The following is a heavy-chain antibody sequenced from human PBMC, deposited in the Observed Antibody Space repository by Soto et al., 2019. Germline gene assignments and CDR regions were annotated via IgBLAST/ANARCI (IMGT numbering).Heavy chain of an antibody. CDR3: AITGGIVVPAANLYYYGMDV. D-gene: IGHD2-2*01. Sequence: QVQLVQSGAEVKKPGSSVKVSCKASGGTFSSYAISWVRQAPGQGLEWMGGFIPIFGTANHAQKFQGRVTITADESTSTAYMELSSLRSEDTAVYYCAITGGIVVPAANLYYYGMDVWGQGTTVTVSS. CDR1: GGTFSSYA. CDR2: FIPIFGTA. V-gene: IGHV1-69*01. J-gene: IGHJ6*02.